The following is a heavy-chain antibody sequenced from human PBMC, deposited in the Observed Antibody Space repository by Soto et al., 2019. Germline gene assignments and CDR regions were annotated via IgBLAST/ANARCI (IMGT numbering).Heavy chain of an antibody. CDR3: ATLSYYYYGMDV. Sequence: GSGYRITDHWVGRMRQMPGKGLEWMGRIDPSDSYTNYSPSFQGHVTISADKSISTAYLQWSSLKASDTAMYYCATLSYYYYGMDVWGQGTTVTVSS. J-gene: IGHJ6*02. CDR1: GYRITDHW. CDR2: IDPSDSYT. V-gene: IGHV5-10-1*01.